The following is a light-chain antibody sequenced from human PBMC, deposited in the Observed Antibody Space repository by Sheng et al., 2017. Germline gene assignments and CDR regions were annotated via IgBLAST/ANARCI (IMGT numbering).Light chain of an antibody. CDR1: QSVSGN. J-gene: IGKJ1*01. CDR3: QQYNNWPRT. Sequence: MVLTQSPATLSVSPGQRAILSCRASQSVSGNLAWYQQKPGQAPRLLMYGTSTRAAGVPARFSGSGSGTEFTLTISSLQSEDFAVYYCQQYNNWPRTFGQGTKVEIK. CDR2: GTS. V-gene: IGKV3-15*01.